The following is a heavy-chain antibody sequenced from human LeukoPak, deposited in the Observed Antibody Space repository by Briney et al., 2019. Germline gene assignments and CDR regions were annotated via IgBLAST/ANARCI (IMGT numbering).Heavy chain of an antibody. CDR2: IYYSGST. V-gene: IGHV4-39*01. CDR3: ARHQGDAFDI. Sequence: SETLSLTCTVSGGSISSSSYYWGWIRQPPGKGLEWIGSIYYSGSTNYNPSLKSRVTISVDTSKNQFSLKLSSVTAADTAVYYCARHQGDAFDIWGQGTMVTVSS. CDR1: GGSISSSSYY. J-gene: IGHJ3*02.